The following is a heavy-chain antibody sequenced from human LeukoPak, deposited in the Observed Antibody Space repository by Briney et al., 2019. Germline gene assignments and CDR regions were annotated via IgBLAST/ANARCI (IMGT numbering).Heavy chain of an antibody. Sequence: ASVKVSCKASGYTFTSYGISWVRQAPGQGLEWMGWISVYNGNTNYAQKLQGRVTMTTDTSTSTAYMELRSLRSDDTAVYYCARDQGSRAYCGGDCYGFDYWGQGTLVTVSS. CDR3: ARDQGSRAYCGGDCYGFDY. V-gene: IGHV1-18*01. J-gene: IGHJ4*02. D-gene: IGHD2-21*02. CDR2: ISVYNGNT. CDR1: GYTFTSYG.